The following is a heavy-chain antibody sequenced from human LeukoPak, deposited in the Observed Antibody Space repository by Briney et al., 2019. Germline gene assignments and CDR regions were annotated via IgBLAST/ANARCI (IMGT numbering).Heavy chain of an antibody. CDR2: IYYSGST. J-gene: IGHJ4*02. CDR1: GGSFSGYY. D-gene: IGHD1-26*01. CDR3: ARETQWELRLFDY. V-gene: IGHV4-34*01. Sequence: PSETLSLTCAVYGGSFSGYYWSWIRQPPGKGLEWIGSIYYSGSTYYNPSLKSRVTISVDTSKNQFSLKLSSVTAADTAVYYCARETQWELRLFDYWGQGTLVTVSS.